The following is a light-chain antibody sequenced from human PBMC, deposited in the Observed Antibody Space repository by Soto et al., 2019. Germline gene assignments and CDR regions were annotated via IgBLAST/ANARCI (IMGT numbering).Light chain of an antibody. J-gene: IGKJ1*01. CDR2: LGS. Sequence: DIVVTQSLLSLPVTPGEPASISCRSSQSLLHSNGYNYLDWYLQKPGQSPQLMIYLGSNRASGVPDRVSGSGSGTDFTLKISRVEAEDVGVYYCMQTVQAPWTFGQGTKVEIK. V-gene: IGKV2-28*01. CDR1: QSLLHSNGYNY. CDR3: MQTVQAPWT.